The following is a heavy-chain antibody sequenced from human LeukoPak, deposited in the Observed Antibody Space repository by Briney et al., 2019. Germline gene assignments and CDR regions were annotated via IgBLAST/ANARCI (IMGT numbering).Heavy chain of an antibody. J-gene: IGHJ4*02. V-gene: IGHV5-51*01. CDR2: IYPGDSDT. Sequence: GAALQISSKGSGYGFTNYWIGWVRQMPGKGREWMGIIYPGDSDTRYSPSFQGQVTISADKSISTAYLQWSSLTASDTALYYCARGGGYNYGTFDYWGQGTLVTVSS. CDR1: GYGFTNYW. CDR3: ARGGGYNYGTFDY. D-gene: IGHD5-18*01.